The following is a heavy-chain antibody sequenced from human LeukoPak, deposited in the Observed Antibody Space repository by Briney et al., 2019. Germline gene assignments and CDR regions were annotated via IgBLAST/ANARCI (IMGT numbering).Heavy chain of an antibody. Sequence: GGSLRLSCAASGFTFSRYWMTGLRQAPGKGLEWVANIKQDGSEKYYVDSVKGRFTISKDSARNSLCLQLDSLRAEDTAVYYCARVRYIIGYYYYFDYWGQGTLVTVSS. D-gene: IGHD1-26*01. V-gene: IGHV3-7*05. CDR1: GFTFSRYW. CDR3: ARVRYIIGYYYYFDY. CDR2: IKQDGSEK. J-gene: IGHJ4*02.